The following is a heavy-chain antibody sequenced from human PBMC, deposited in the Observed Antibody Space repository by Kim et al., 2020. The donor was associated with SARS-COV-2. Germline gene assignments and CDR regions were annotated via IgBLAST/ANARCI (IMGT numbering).Heavy chain of an antibody. Sequence: GGSLRLSCGASGFPFSTAWMSWVRQAPGKGLEWVGRIKSKIDGETADYSAPVRGRFIITRDDSRNMVLLQMYNLRADDTAVYYCTTVGFGDYVNYWGRGTLVAVS. CDR1: GFPFSTAW. CDR2: IKSKIDGETA. CDR3: TTVGFGDYVNY. D-gene: IGHD4-17*01. J-gene: IGHJ4*01. V-gene: IGHV3-15*01.